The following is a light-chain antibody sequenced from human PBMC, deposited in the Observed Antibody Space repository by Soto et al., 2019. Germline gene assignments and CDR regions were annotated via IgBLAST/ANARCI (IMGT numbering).Light chain of an antibody. V-gene: IGKV3-11*01. CDR1: QSINTF. CDR2: DAS. J-gene: IGKJ4*01. Sequence: EIVLTQSPATLSLSPGERATLSCRASQSINTFLAWYQQKPGQAPRLLIYDASKRATGIPARFSGSGSGTDFTLTISSLEPEDFAIYYCQQRSNWLTFGGGTKVEIK. CDR3: QQRSNWLT.